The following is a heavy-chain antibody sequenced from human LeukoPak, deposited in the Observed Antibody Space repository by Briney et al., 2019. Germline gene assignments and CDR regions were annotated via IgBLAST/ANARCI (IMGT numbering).Heavy chain of an antibody. V-gene: IGHV3-9*01. J-gene: IGHJ4*02. CDR2: ISWNGAMI. CDR3: AREMDIAMVFDY. CDR1: GFTFGDYC. Sequence: GGSLRLSCEVSGFTFGDYCMHWVRQAPGKGLEWVSGISWNGAMIGYADSVKGRFTISRDNAKNTLYLQMNSLRAEDTALYFCAREMDIAMVFDYWGQGTMVTVSS. D-gene: IGHD5-18*01.